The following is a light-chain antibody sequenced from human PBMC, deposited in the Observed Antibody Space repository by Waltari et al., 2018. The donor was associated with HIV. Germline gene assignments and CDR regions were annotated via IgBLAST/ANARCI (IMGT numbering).Light chain of an antibody. CDR2: QYT. J-gene: IGLJ2*01. CDR3: QSWDSSTACVV. V-gene: IGLV3-1*01. Sequence: SYELTQPPSVSVSPGQTASITCSGDTLGGKYVSWYQEKPGHSPVLVIYQYTKRPPGILGRLPGSNSGNTATLTISGTQAMDEADYYVQSWDSSTACVVFGGGTKLTVL. CDR1: TLGGKY.